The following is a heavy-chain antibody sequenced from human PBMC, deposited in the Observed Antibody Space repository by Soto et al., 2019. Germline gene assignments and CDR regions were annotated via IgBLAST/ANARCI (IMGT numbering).Heavy chain of an antibody. Sequence: QVPLRESGPGLVKPSETLSLTCAVSVGSISGYYWTWLRQPPGKGLEWIGYIYSSGSTNYNPSLTSRVTISVDTSKNKFSLRLTSVTAADTAVYYCARGSGWYYYWGQGTLVTVSS. D-gene: IGHD6-19*01. CDR3: ARGSGWYYY. J-gene: IGHJ4*02. CDR1: VGSISGYY. V-gene: IGHV4-59*01. CDR2: IYSSGST.